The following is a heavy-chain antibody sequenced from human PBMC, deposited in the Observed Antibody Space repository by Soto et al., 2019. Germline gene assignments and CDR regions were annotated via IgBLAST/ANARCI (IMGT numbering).Heavy chain of an antibody. CDR3: ARTNCSSTSCYDAYYYGMDV. CDR2: IIPIFGTA. CDR1: GGTFSSYA. V-gene: IGHV1-69*01. D-gene: IGHD2-2*01. Sequence: QVQLVQSGAEVKKPGSSVKVSCKASGGTFSSYAISWVRQAPGQGLEWMGGIIPIFGTANYAQKFQGRVTITADESTSTAYMELSSLRSEDTAMYYCARTNCSSTSCYDAYYYGMDVWGQGTTVTVSS. J-gene: IGHJ6*02.